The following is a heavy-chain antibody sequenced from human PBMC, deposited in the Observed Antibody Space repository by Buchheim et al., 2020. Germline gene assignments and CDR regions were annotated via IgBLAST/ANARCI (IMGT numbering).Heavy chain of an antibody. D-gene: IGHD3-22*01. CDR2: IRVSGGST. CDR3: AKDTDDSSDYYYAGYFQH. CDR1: GFTFSSHA. V-gene: IGHV3-23*01. J-gene: IGHJ1*01. Sequence: EVQLLESGGGLVQPGGSLRLSCAASGFTFSSHAMNWVRQAPGKGLEWVSAIRVSGGSTYYADSVKGRFTISRDNSKNTLYLKMNRLRAEDTAVYYCAKDTDDSSDYYYAGYFQHWGQGTL.